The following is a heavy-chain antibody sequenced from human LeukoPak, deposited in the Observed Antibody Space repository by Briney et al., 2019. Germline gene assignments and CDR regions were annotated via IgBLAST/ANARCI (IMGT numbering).Heavy chain of an antibody. J-gene: IGHJ3*02. D-gene: IGHD3-3*01. Sequence: SETLSLTCTVSGGSISTYYWSWIRQPPGEGLEWIGSIYYSGSTYYNPSLKSRVTISVDTSKNQFSLKLSSVTAADTAVYYCARQAAAGAGIFGVVIRPFDAFDIWGQGTMVTVSS. CDR2: IYYSGST. CDR3: ARQAAAGAGIFGVVIRPFDAFDI. V-gene: IGHV4-59*05. CDR1: GGSISTYY.